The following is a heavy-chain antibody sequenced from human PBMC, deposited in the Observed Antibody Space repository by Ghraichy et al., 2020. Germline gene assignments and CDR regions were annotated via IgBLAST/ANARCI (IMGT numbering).Heavy chain of an antibody. CDR2: ISSSGSTI. CDR1: GFTFSDYY. V-gene: IGHV3-11*01. CDR3: ARFPPAIRYYFDY. J-gene: IGHJ4*02. Sequence: GSLRLSCAASGFTFSDYYMSWIRQAPGKGLEWVSYISSSGSTIYYADSVKGRFTISRDNAKNSLFLQMSSLRAEDTAVYYCARFPPAIRYYFDYWGQGTLVTVSS. D-gene: IGHD2-2*02.